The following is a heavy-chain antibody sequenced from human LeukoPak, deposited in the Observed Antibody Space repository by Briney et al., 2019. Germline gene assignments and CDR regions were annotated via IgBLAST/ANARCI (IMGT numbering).Heavy chain of an antibody. CDR3: AHGAMYQLDY. D-gene: IGHD2-2*01. Sequence: QSGGSLRLSCAASGFTFSNYGMHWVRQAPGKGLEWVSGIIGGAGSTYYADSVKGRFTISGDNSKNTLFLQMNSLRAEDTAVYYCAHGAMYQLDYWGQGTLVIVSS. CDR2: IIGGAGST. CDR1: GFTFSNYG. J-gene: IGHJ4*02. V-gene: IGHV3-23*01.